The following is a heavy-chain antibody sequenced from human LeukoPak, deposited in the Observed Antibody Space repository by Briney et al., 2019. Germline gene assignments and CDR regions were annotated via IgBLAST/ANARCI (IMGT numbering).Heavy chain of an antibody. V-gene: IGHV4-34*01. CDR2: INHSGST. CDR1: GGSFSGNY. D-gene: IGHD6-13*01. Sequence: SETLSLTCAVYGGSFSGNYWSWIRQSPGKGLEWIGEINHSGSTNYNPSLKSRVTISVDTSKNQFSLKLSSVTAADTAVYYCARESAAGSFDYWGQGTLVTVSS. J-gene: IGHJ4*02. CDR3: ARESAAGSFDY.